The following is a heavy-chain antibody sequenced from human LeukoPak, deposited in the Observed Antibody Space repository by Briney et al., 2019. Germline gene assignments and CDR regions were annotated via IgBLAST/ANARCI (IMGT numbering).Heavy chain of an antibody. D-gene: IGHD3-10*01. Sequence: PSETLSLTCAIYGGSFSGYYWSWIRQSPGKGLEWIGEINHSGSTNYNPSLKSRVTISVDTSKNQFSLKLSSVAAADTAVYYCARGGSYYGANWFDPWGQGTLVTVSS. J-gene: IGHJ5*02. CDR3: ARGGSYYGANWFDP. CDR1: GGSFSGYY. V-gene: IGHV4-34*01. CDR2: INHSGST.